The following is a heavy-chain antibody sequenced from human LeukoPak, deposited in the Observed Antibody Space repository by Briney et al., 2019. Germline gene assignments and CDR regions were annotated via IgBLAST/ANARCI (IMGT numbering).Heavy chain of an antibody. Sequence: ASVKVSCKASGYIFTSYDINWVRQATGQGLEWMGWMNPNSGNTGYAQKFQGRVTMTRNTSISTAYMELSSLRSEDTAVYYCAREIAAAGKGNWFDPWGQGTLVTVSS. CDR2: MNPNSGNT. J-gene: IGHJ5*02. CDR3: AREIAAAGKGNWFDP. D-gene: IGHD6-13*01. V-gene: IGHV1-8*01. CDR1: GYIFTSYD.